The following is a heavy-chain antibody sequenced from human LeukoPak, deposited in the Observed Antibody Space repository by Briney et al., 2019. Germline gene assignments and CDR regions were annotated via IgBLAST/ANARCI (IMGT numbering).Heavy chain of an antibody. V-gene: IGHV4-4*07. CDR2: IYASGTT. D-gene: IGHD3-10*01. J-gene: IGHJ6*03. Sequence: SETLSLTCTVSGGSISSYYWSWIRQPAGKGLEWIGRIYASGTTNYNPSLKSRVTMSVDTSKNQFSLKLSSVTAADTAVYYCARDANYDSGSYYYMDVWGKGTTVTISS. CDR3: ARDANYDSGSYYYMDV. CDR1: GGSISSYY.